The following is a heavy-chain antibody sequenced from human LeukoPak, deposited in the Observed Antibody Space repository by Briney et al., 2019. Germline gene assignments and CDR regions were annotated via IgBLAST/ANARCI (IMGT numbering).Heavy chain of an antibody. D-gene: IGHD3-10*01. J-gene: IGHJ4*02. CDR3: ARLPYYYGSGSYYNFDY. Sequence: PGGSLRLSCAASGFTFSSYSMNWVRQAPGKGLEWVSSISSSSSYIYYADSVKGRFTISRDNAKNSLYLQMNSLRAEDTAVYYCARLPYYYGSGSYYNFDYWGQGTLVTVSS. CDR2: ISSSSSYI. CDR1: GFTFSSYS. V-gene: IGHV3-21*01.